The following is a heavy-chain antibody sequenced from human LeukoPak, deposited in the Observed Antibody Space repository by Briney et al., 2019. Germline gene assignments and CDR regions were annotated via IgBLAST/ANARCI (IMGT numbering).Heavy chain of an antibody. CDR1: GYSISSGYY. V-gene: IGHV4-38-2*02. D-gene: IGHD1-14*01. CDR3: ATGRYPGVA. Sequence: SETLSLTCTVSGYSISSGYYWGWIRQPPGKGLEWIGYIYYSGSTNYNPSLKSRVTISVDTSKNQFSLKLSSVTAADTAVYYCATGRYPGVAWGQGTMVTVSS. CDR2: IYYSGST. J-gene: IGHJ3*01.